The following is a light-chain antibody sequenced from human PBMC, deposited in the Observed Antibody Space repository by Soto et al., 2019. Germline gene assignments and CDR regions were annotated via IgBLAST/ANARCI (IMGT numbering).Light chain of an antibody. J-gene: IGLJ1*01. CDR3: SSNTSSNTFYV. Sequence: QSALTQPASVSESPGQTLTISCNGTSCDVGGYNYVSWYQRHPGKAPKLMIYEVSNRPSGVSNRFSGYKSGNTASLTISGLRAEDEADYYCSSNTSSNTFYVFGTGTNVT. CDR2: EVS. V-gene: IGLV2-14*01. CDR1: SCDVGGYNY.